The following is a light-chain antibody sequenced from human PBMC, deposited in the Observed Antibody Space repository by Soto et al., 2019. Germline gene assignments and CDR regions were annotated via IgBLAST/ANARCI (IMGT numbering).Light chain of an antibody. V-gene: IGLV1-47*01. CDR2: RNN. Sequence: QAVVTQPPSASGTPGQRVTISCSGGSSNIGYSYVYWYQQVPGTAPKLLIQRNNQRPSGVPDRFSGSKSGTSASLAISGHRSEYEADYFCAVWDDSLRGVIFGGGTKLTVL. J-gene: IGLJ2*01. CDR3: AVWDDSLRGVI. CDR1: SSNIGYSY.